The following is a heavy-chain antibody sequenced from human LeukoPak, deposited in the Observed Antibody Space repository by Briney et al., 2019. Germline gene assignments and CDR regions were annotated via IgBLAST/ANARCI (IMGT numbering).Heavy chain of an antibody. CDR3: ARDSRDGYNSY. CDR2: IYSGGST. Sequence: GGSLRLSCAASGFTVSSNYMSWVRQAPGKGLEWVSVIYSGGSTYYADSVKGRFTISRDNSKNTLYLQMNSLRAEDTAVYYCARDSRDGYNSYWGQGTLVTVSS. V-gene: IGHV3-53*01. CDR1: GFTVSSNY. J-gene: IGHJ4*02. D-gene: IGHD5-24*01.